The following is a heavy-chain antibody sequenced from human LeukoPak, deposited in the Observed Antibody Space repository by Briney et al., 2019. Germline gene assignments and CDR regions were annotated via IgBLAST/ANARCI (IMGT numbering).Heavy chain of an antibody. CDR3: ARDDCSGGGCYSDS. V-gene: IGHV1-69*05. CDR1: GYTFSSYD. CDR2: IIPLFGSS. Sequence: SVKVSCKASGYTFSSYDINWVRQATGQGPEWMGGIIPLFGSSHYAQKFQGRVTITTDESTNTAYMEVSSLRSDDTAMYYCARDDCSGGGCYSDSWGQGTLVTVSS. D-gene: IGHD2-15*01. J-gene: IGHJ4*02.